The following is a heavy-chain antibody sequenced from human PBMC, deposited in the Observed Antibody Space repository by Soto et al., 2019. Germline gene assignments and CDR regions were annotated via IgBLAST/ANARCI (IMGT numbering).Heavy chain of an antibody. D-gene: IGHD1-26*01. Sequence: SETLSLTCTVSGGSISSSSYYWGWIRQPPGKGLEWIGSIYYSGSTYYNPSLKSRVTISVDTSKNQFSLRAEDTAVYYCAREGGSLNWFDPWGQGTLVTVSS. CDR1: GGSISSSSYY. CDR3: AREGGSLNWFDP. V-gene: IGHV4-39*02. J-gene: IGHJ5*02. CDR2: IYYSGST.